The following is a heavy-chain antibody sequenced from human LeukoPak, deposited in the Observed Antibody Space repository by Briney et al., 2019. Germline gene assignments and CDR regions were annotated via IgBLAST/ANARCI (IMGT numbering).Heavy chain of an antibody. J-gene: IGHJ5*02. V-gene: IGHV1-69*04. D-gene: IGHD1-26*01. Sequence: SVKVSCKASGGTFSSYAISWVRQAPGQGLEWMGRITPILGIANYAQKFQGRVTITADKSTSTAYLELSSLRSEDTAVYYCARDLHHWWEQQPYNWFDPWGQGTLVTVSS. CDR1: GGTFSSYA. CDR3: ARDLHHWWEQQPYNWFDP. CDR2: ITPILGIA.